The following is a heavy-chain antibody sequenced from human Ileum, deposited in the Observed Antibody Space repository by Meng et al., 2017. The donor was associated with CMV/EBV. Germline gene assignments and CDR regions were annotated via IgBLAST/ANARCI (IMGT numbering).Heavy chain of an antibody. V-gene: IGHV3-74*03. CDR2: VIPDGSET. D-gene: IGHD1-14*01. CDR1: GFTFSSSY. CDR3: ANLSIRDVFDI. Sequence: GGSLRLSCAASGFTFSSSYMYWVRQVPGKGPVWVSRVIPDGSETEYADAVKGRFTISRDNAKKTLYLQMNSLRVEDTAVYYCANLSIRDVFDIWGQGTMVTVSS. J-gene: IGHJ3*02.